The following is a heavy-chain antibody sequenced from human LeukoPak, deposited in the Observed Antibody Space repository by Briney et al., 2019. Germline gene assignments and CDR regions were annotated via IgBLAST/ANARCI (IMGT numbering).Heavy chain of an antibody. J-gene: IGHJ6*03. CDR2: IYSGGSI. CDR3: ARDPGIAARGGLYMDV. CDR1: GFTVSSNY. V-gene: IGHV3-66*02. Sequence: PGGSLRLSCAAPGFTVSSNYMSWVRQAPGKGLEWVSVIYSGGSIYYADSVKGRFTISRDHSKNTLYLQMNSLRPEDTAVYYCARDPGIAARGGLYMDVWGKGTTVTVSS. D-gene: IGHD6-13*01.